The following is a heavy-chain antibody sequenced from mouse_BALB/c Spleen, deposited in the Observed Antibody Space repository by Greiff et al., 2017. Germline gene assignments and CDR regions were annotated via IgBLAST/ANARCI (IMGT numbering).Heavy chain of an antibody. V-gene: IGHV1-14*01. J-gene: IGHJ1*01. Sequence: VQLKESGPELVKPGASVKMSCKASGYTFTSYVMHWVKQKPGQGLEWIGYINPYNEKFKGKATLTSDKSSSTAYMELSSLTSEDSAVYYCARRYGYVPPWYFDVWGAGTTVTVSS. CDR2: INP. CDR3: ARRYGYVPPWYFDV. D-gene: IGHD1-2*01. CDR1: GYTFTSYV.